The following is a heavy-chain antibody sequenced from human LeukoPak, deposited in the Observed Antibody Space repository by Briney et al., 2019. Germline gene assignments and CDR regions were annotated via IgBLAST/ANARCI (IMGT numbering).Heavy chain of an antibody. CDR1: GFTFSSYA. CDR3: ARDLDWGGHYYYGMDV. CDR2: ISYDGSNK. J-gene: IGHJ6*02. V-gene: IGHV3-30-3*01. Sequence: GGSLRLSCAASGFTFSSYAMHWVRQAPGKGLEWVAVISYDGSNKYYADSVKGRFTISRDNSKNTLYLQMNSLRAEGTAEYYCARDLDWGGHYYYGMDVWGQGTTVTVSS. D-gene: IGHD3/OR15-3a*01.